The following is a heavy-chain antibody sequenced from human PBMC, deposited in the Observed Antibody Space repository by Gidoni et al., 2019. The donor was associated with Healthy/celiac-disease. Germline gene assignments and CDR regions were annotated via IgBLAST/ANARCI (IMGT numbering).Heavy chain of an antibody. Sequence: EVQLLESGGGLVQPGGSLRLSCAASGFTFSSYAMSWVRQAPGKGLEWVSAISGSGGSTYYADSVKGRFTISRDNSKNTLYLQMNSLRAEDTAVYYCAKHTYYYDSSGYYTLITYYYYGMDVWGQGTTVTVSS. V-gene: IGHV3-23*01. CDR2: ISGSGGST. J-gene: IGHJ6*02. D-gene: IGHD3-22*01. CDR1: GFTFSSYA. CDR3: AKHTYYYDSSGYYTLITYYYYGMDV.